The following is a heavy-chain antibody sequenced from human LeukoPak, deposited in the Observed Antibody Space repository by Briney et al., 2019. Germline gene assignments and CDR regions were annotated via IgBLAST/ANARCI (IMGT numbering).Heavy chain of an antibody. CDR3: ARDQWQQLVERGSFDP. J-gene: IGHJ5*02. Sequence: SQTLSLTCAISGDSVSSKSVAWNWIRQSPSRGLEWLGRTYYRSQWYNDYAVSVKCRITINPDTSKNQFSLQLNFVTPEDTAVYYCARDQWQQLVERGSFDPWGQGTLVTVSS. CDR1: GDSVSSKSVA. CDR2: TYYRSQWYN. V-gene: IGHV6-1*01. D-gene: IGHD6-13*01.